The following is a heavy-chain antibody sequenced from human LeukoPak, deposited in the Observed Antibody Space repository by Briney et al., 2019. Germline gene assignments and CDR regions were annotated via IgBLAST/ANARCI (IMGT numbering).Heavy chain of an antibody. J-gene: IGHJ5*02. CDR3: ARGGTYSSGLPGS. CDR2: INRDGSST. V-gene: IGHV3-74*01. D-gene: IGHD5-18*01. Sequence: GGSLRLSCAACGFTFRGYWMHWVRQAPGKGLLWVSRINRDGSSTNYADSVKGRFTISRDNAKNTLYLQMNTLRAEDTAVYYSARGGTYSSGLPGSWGQGTLVTVSS. CDR1: GFTFRGYW.